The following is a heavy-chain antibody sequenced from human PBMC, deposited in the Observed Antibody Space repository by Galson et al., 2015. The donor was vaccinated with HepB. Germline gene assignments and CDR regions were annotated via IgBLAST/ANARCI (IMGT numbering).Heavy chain of an antibody. V-gene: IGHV1-2*02. CDR1: GYTFTAYY. J-gene: IGHJ4*02. CDR3: AREISDYGDYGFDY. Sequence: SVKVSCKAPGYTFTAYYIHWVRQAPGQGPEWMGWIDPNSGGTNFAQKFQGRVTMTRDTSISTAYMELSRLRSDDPAVYYCAREISDYGDYGFDYWGQGTLVTVSS. CDR2: IDPNSGGT. D-gene: IGHD4-17*01.